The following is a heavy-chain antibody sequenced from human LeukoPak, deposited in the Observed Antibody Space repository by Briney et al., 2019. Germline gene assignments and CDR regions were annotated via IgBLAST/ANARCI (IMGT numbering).Heavy chain of an antibody. V-gene: IGHV4-61*09. CDR3: ARSSLAVYFDY. CDR1: GGSISSGSYY. Sequence: PSETLSLTCTVSGGSISSGSYYWNWIRQPAGKRLEWLGHVFTRGTTNYNASLEGRLTISLDTASNQFSLYLSSVTAADTAMYFCARSSLAVYFDYWGQGTLVTASS. CDR2: VFTRGTT. D-gene: IGHD6-19*01. J-gene: IGHJ4*02.